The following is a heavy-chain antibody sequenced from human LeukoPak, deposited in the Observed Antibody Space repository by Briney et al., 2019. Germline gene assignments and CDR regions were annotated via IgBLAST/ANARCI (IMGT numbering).Heavy chain of an antibody. J-gene: IGHJ5*02. Sequence: GGSLRLSCEASGFTFKLSAMNWVRQAPGKGLEWVSSITGFGTDTYYADSVKGRFTVSRDNSKSTLYLQMNSLRAEDTAVYYCARDRGPYVGIGNNWLDPWGQGTLVTVSS. V-gene: IGHV3-23*01. D-gene: IGHD3-10*02. CDR1: GFTFKLSA. CDR2: ITGFGTDT. CDR3: ARDRGPYVGIGNNWLDP.